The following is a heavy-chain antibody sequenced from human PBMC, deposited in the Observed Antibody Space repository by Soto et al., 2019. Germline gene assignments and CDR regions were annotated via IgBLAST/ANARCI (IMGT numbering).Heavy chain of an antibody. J-gene: IGHJ4*02. D-gene: IGHD5-12*01. CDR2: ISWDGGST. CDR1: GFTFDDYT. Sequence: EVQLVESGGVVVQPGGSLRLSCAASGFTFDDYTMHWVRQAPGKGLEWVSLISWDGGSTYYADSVKGRFTISRDNSKTSLYLQMNSLRTEDTALYYCAKDGMERDSGYGSIDYWGQGTLVTVSS. CDR3: AKDGMERDSGYGSIDY. V-gene: IGHV3-43*01.